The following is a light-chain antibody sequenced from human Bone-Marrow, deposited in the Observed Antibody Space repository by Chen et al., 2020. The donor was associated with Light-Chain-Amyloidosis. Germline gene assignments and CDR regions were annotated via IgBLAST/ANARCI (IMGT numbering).Light chain of an antibody. J-gene: IGLJ2*01. CDR3: QSADSSGTYEVI. CDR2: RDT. Sequence: SYEPPQPPSVSVSPAQPARITCSGDDLPTKYAYWYQQKPGQAPVLVIHRDTERPSGISERFSGSSSGTTATLTISGVQAEDEADYHCQSADSSGTYEVIFGGGTKLTVL. CDR1: DLPTKY. V-gene: IGLV3-25*03.